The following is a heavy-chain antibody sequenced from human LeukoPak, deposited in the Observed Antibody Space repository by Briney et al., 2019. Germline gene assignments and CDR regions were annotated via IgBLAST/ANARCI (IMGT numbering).Heavy chain of an antibody. CDR3: AAYRGGDCYY. J-gene: IGHJ4*02. Sequence: SETLSLTCTVSGGSISSGSYYWSWIRQPPGKGLEWIGYIYHSGSTYYNPSLKSRVTISVDRSKNQFSLKLSSVTAADTAVYYCAAYRGGDCYYWGQGTLVTVSS. V-gene: IGHV4-30-2*01. CDR2: IYHSGST. CDR1: GGSISSGSYY. D-gene: IGHD2-21*01.